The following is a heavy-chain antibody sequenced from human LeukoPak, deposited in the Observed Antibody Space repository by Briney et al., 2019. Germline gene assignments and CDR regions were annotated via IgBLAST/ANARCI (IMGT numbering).Heavy chain of an antibody. J-gene: IGHJ6*02. V-gene: IGHV3-74*01. CDR1: GFTFSSYW. D-gene: IGHD2-2*02. CDR3: AGVQYCSSTSCYTGYYGMDV. Sequence: GGSLRLSCAASGFTFSSYWMHWVRHAPGKGLVWVSRINSDGSSTSYADSVKGRFTISRDNAKNTLYLQMNSLRAEDTAVYYCAGVQYCSSTSCYTGYYGMDVWGQGTTVTVSS. CDR2: INSDGSST.